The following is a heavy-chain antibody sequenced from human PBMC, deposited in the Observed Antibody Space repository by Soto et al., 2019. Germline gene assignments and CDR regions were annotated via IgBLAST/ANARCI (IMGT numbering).Heavy chain of an antibody. Sequence: GGSLRLSCAASGFTFSSYWMHWVRQAPGKGLVWVSRINSDGSSTSYADSVKGRFTISRANAKNTLYLQMNSLRAEDTAVYYCARSSSSLGGYYYYYMDVWGKGTTVTVSS. CDR3: ARSSSSLGGYYYYYMDV. CDR2: INSDGSST. CDR1: GFTFSSYW. D-gene: IGHD6-13*01. J-gene: IGHJ6*03. V-gene: IGHV3-74*01.